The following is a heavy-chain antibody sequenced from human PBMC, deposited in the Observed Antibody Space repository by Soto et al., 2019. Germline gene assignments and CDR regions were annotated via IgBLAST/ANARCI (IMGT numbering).Heavy chain of an antibody. CDR1: GGSFSGYY. J-gene: IGHJ4*02. V-gene: IGHV4-34*01. CDR3: ARVVVAATPSQDFDY. D-gene: IGHD2-15*01. CDR2: INHSGST. Sequence: SETLSLTCAVYGGSFSGYYWSWIRQPPGKGLEWIGEINHSGSTNYNPSLKSRVTISVDTSKNQFSLKLSSVTAADTAVYYCARVVVAATPSQDFDYWGQGTLVTVSS.